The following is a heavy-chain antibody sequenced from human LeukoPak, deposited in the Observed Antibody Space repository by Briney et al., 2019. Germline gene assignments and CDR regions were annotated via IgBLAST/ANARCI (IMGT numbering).Heavy chain of an antibody. D-gene: IGHD6-19*01. CDR1: GGTFSSYA. CDR2: IIPIFGTA. CDR3: AGSWGYSSGWYVASDH. J-gene: IGHJ5*02. Sequence: ASVKVSCKASGGTFSSYAISWVRQAPGQGLEWMGGIIPIFGTANYAQKFQGRVTITADESTSTAYMELSSLRSEDTAVYYCAGSWGYSSGWYVASDHWGQGTLVTVSS. V-gene: IGHV1-69*13.